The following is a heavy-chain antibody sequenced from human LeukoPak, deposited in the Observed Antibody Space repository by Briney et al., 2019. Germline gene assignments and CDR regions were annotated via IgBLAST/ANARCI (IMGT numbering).Heavy chain of an antibody. CDR3: ARGAPGISGSLVDY. V-gene: IGHV1-2*04. J-gene: IGHJ4*02. CDR2: INPNSGGT. CDR1: GYTFTGYY. Sequence: RWASVKVSCKASGYTFTGYYMHWVRQAPGQGLEWMGWINPNSGGTNYAQKFQGWVTMTRDTSISTAYMEVTRLMSDDTAVYYCARGAPGISGSLVDYWGQGTLVTVSS. D-gene: IGHD3-10*01.